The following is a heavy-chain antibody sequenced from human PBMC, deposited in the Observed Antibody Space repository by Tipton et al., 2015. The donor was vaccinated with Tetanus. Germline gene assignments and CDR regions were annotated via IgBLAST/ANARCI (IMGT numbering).Heavy chain of an antibody. J-gene: IGHJ4*02. CDR2: INPSGGGT. Sequence: QLVQSGPEVKKPGASVKLSCATSGFPFSRPFIHWVRQAPGHGLEWMGLINPSGGGTTYAQKFWDRVTITRDTATSTVYMELSSLTSQDTAVYYCARATDPSGWTYFDFWGQGTLVPVSP. CDR3: ARATDPSGWTYFDF. D-gene: IGHD6-19*01. V-gene: IGHV1-46*01. CDR1: GFPFSRPF.